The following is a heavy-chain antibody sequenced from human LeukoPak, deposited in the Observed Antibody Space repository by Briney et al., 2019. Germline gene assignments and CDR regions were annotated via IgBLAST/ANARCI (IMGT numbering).Heavy chain of an antibody. D-gene: IGHD4-23*01. V-gene: IGHV3-30*04. CDR1: GFTFSNYA. CDR3: ARGAHKRDDYGGFFDY. Sequence: GRSLRLSCAASGFTFSNYAMHWVRQAPGKGLEWVAVISYDGSKKDYADSEKGRFTISRDNSKNTLYLQMNSLRAEDTAIYYCARGAHKRDDYGGFFDYWGQGTLVTVSS. CDR2: ISYDGSKK. J-gene: IGHJ4*02.